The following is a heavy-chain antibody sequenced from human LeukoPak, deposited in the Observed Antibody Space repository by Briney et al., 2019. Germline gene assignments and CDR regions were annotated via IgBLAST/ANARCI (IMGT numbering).Heavy chain of an antibody. V-gene: IGHV3-48*03. J-gene: IGHJ3*02. CDR1: GFPFSDHE. Sequence: GGSLRLSCAASGFPFSDHEMNWVRQAPGKGLGWVSYISSSGSDKYYPDSVKGRFTISRDNAKNSLYLQMNSLRAEDTAVYYCARRTSGAFAIWGQGTEVTVSS. CDR2: ISSSGSDK. CDR3: ARRTSGAFAI.